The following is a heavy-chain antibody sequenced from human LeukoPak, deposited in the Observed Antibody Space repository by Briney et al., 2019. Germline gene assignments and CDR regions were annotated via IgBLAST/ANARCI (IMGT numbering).Heavy chain of an antibody. Sequence: SETPSLTCNVSGDSITSHYWNWIRQPPGKGLEWIGYIYYTGITKYNPSLTSRVSMSVDTSKNQFFLKMNSVTAAGTAVYHCARSVDYFDYTGPHMMFDYWGQGSLVTVSS. J-gene: IGHJ4*02. D-gene: IGHD3-22*01. V-gene: IGHV4-59*11. CDR2: IYYTGIT. CDR1: GDSITSHY. CDR3: ARSVDYFDYTGPHMMFDY.